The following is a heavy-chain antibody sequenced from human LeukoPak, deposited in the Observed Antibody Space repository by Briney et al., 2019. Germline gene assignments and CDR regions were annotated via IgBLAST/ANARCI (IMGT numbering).Heavy chain of an antibody. CDR2: INPSGGST. CDR3: EVNDYPIDY. D-gene: IGHD1-1*01. Sequence: EASVKVSCKASGYTFTSYYMHWVRQAPGQGLEWMGIINPSGGSTSYAQKFQGRVTMTRDTSTSTVYMELNSLRAEDTAVYYCEVNDYPIDYWGQGTLVTVSS. CDR1: GYTFTSYY. J-gene: IGHJ4*02. V-gene: IGHV1-46*01.